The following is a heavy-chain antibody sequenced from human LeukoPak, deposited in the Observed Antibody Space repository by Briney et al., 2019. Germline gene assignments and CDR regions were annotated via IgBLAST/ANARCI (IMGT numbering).Heavy chain of an antibody. D-gene: IGHD3-10*01. V-gene: IGHV4-34*01. Sequence: SETLSLTCSVYSGSFSGYYWSWIRQPPGKGLEWIGEINHSGSTNYNPSLKSRVTISVDTSKNQFSLKLSSVTAADTAVYYCARAVGGDGSGSLWGPGTLVTVSS. CDR1: SGSFSGYY. CDR2: INHSGST. J-gene: IGHJ4*02. CDR3: ARAVGGDGSGSL.